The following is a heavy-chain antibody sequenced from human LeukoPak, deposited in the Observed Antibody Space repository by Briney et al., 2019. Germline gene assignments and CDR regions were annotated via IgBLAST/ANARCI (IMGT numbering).Heavy chain of an antibody. J-gene: IGHJ3*02. CDR2: ISGSGGST. Sequence: PGGSLRLSCAASGFTFSSYAMSWVRQAPGKWLEWVSAISGSGGSTYYADSVKGRFTISRDNSKNTLYLQMNGLRAEDTAVYYCAKDFPEGYSSSWPDAFDIWGQGTMVTVSS. CDR3: AKDFPEGYSSSWPDAFDI. CDR1: GFTFSSYA. D-gene: IGHD6-13*01. V-gene: IGHV3-23*01.